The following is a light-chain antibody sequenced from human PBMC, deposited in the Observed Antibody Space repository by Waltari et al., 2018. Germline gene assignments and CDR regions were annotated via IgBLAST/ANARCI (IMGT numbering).Light chain of an antibody. CDR3: QHYLRLPVT. J-gene: IGKJ1*01. CDR1: QSLTRA. Sequence: DIVLTQSPVTLSLSPGESATLSCRTSQSLTRALAWYQQKPGQAPRFLIYGASNRATGIPDRFSGSGSGTDFSLTISSLEPEDFAVYYCQHYLRLPVTFGQGTKVEVK. V-gene: IGKV3-20*01. CDR2: GAS.